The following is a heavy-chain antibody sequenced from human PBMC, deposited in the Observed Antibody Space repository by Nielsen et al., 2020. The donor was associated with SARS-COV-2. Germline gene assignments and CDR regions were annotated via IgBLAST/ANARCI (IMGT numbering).Heavy chain of an antibody. V-gene: IGHV3-69-1*01. CDR3: ARNPMVRGVIPHSYYGMDV. J-gene: IGHJ6*02. Sequence: WIRQPPGKGLEWVSSISSSSYIYYADSVKGRFTISRDNAKNSLYLQMNSLRAEDTAVYYCARNPMVRGVIPHSYYGMDVWGQGTTVTVSS. D-gene: IGHD3-10*01. CDR2: ISSSSYI.